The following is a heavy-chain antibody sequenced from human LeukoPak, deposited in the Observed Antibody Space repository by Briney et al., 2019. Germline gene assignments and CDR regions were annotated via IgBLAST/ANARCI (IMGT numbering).Heavy chain of an antibody. Sequence: RPSETLSLTCTVSGGSISSYRWSWIRQPPGKGLEWIGYIYYSGSTNYNPSLKSRVTISIDTSKNQFSLKLSSVTAADTAVYYCAREWLVRGYFDYWGQGTLVTVSS. D-gene: IGHD6-19*01. CDR2: IYYSGST. CDR3: AREWLVRGYFDY. V-gene: IGHV4-59*12. CDR1: GGSISSYR. J-gene: IGHJ4*02.